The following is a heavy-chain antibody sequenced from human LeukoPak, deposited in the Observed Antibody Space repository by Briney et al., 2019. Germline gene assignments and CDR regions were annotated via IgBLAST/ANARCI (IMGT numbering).Heavy chain of an antibody. D-gene: IGHD1-14*01. CDR2: IGPTGSDR. CDR1: GLTFSTSS. CDR3: ATETNGRHYDY. J-gene: IGHJ4*02. Sequence: PGGCLRLSCTASGLTFSTSSFNWVRQAPGKGLEWVASIGPTGSDRYHADSIKGRFTISRDNANNFLYLQMNSLRAEDTAVYYCATETNGRHYDYWGQGALLTVSS. V-gene: IGHV3-21*06.